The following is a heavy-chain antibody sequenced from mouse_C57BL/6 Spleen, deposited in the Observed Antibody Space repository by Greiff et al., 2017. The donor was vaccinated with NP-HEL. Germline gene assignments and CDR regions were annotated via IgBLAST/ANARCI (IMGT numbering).Heavy chain of an antibody. Sequence: VQLQQSGPELVKPGASVKISCKASGYTFTDYYMNWVKQSHGKSLEWIGDINPNNGGTSYNQKFKGKATLTVDKSSSTAYMELRSLTSEDSAVYYCARAYYTPYFDYWGQGTTLTVSS. CDR1: GYTFTDYY. V-gene: IGHV1-26*01. D-gene: IGHD2-12*01. J-gene: IGHJ2*01. CDR2: INPNNGGT. CDR3: ARAYYTPYFDY.